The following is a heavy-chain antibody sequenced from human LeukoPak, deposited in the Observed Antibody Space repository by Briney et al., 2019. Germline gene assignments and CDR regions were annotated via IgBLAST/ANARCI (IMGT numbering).Heavy chain of an antibody. J-gene: IGHJ2*01. V-gene: IGHV3-74*01. CDR1: GFTFSSYA. CDR2: INSDGSST. D-gene: IGHD3-3*01. Sequence: GGSLRLSCAASGFTFSSYAMSWVRQAPGKGLVWVSRINSDGSSTSYADSVKGRFTISRDNAKNTLYLQMNSLRAEDTAVYYCARDSGITIFRTWYFDLWGRGTLVTVSS. CDR3: ARDSGITIFRTWYFDL.